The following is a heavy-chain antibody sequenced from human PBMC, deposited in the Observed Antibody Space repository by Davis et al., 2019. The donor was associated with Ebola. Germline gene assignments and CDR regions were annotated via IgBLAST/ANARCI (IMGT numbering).Heavy chain of an antibody. V-gene: IGHV1-46*03. D-gene: IGHD5-12*01. Sequence: ASVTVSCKASGYTFTSYYMHWVRQAPGQGLEWMGIINPSGGSTIYAQKFQGRATVTRDTSTTTVYMDLSSLRSEDPALYYCTTPGGQDSGYDVFDIWGQGTMVTVSS. CDR3: TTPGGQDSGYDVFDI. CDR1: GYTFTSYY. J-gene: IGHJ3*02. CDR2: INPSGGST.